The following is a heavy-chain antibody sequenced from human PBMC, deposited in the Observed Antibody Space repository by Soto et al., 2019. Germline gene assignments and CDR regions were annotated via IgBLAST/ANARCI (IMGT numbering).Heavy chain of an antibody. D-gene: IGHD3-22*01. Sequence: VKVSCKTSGYSFTSYGISWVRQAPGQGLEWMGWISAYNGNTNYAQKLQGRVTMTTDTSTSTAYMELRSLRSDDTAVYYCARGYDSSGYCRTQNWFDPWGQGTLVTVSS. CDR3: ARGYDSSGYCRTQNWFDP. CDR1: GYSFTSYG. V-gene: IGHV1-18*01. J-gene: IGHJ5*02. CDR2: ISAYNGNT.